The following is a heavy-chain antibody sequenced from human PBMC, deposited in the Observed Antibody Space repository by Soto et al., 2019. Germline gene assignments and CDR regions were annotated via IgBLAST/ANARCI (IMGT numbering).Heavy chain of an antibody. V-gene: IGHV1-18*01. D-gene: IGHD6-19*01. CDR2: ISAYNGNT. CDR1: GYTFTIYG. CDR3: ARDTGSSGWSDAFDI. Sequence: ASVKVSCKASGYTFTIYGISWVRQAPGQGLEWMGWISAYNGNTNYAQKLQGRVTMTTDTSTSTAYMELRSLRSDDTAVYYCARDTGSSGWSDAFDIWGQGTMVTVSS. J-gene: IGHJ3*02.